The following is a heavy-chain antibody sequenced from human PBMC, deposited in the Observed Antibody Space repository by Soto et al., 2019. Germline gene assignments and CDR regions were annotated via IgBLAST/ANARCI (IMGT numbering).Heavy chain of an antibody. CDR1: GGSINSDDSY. D-gene: IGHD3-10*01. J-gene: IGHJ4*02. V-gene: IGHV4-61*08. CDR3: ARVKITMVRGARSCYFDY. Sequence: SETLSLTCTVSGGSINSDDSYWTWIRHRPGRGLEWIGYIYHSGSTYYNPSLKSRVTISVDTSKNQFSLKLSSVTAADTAVYYCARVKITMVRGARSCYFDYWGQGTLVTAPQ. CDR2: IYHSGST.